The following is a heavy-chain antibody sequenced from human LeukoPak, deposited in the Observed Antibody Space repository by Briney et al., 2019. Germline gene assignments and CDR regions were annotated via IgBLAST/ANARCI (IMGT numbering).Heavy chain of an antibody. CDR1: GFFFSNNA. CDR2: ISYDGSNK. V-gene: IGHV3-30-3*01. CDR3: ARAVDTAMVSPPFDP. D-gene: IGHD5-18*01. J-gene: IGHJ5*02. Sequence: GGSLRLSCAASGFFFSNNAMSWVRQAPGKGLEWVAVISYDGSNKYYADSVKGRFTISRDNSKNTLYLQMNSLRAEDTAVYYCARAVDTAMVSPPFDPWGQGTLVTVSS.